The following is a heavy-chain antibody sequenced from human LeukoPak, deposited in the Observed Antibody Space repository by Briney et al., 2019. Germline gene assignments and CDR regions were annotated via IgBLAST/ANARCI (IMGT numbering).Heavy chain of an antibody. D-gene: IGHD3-22*01. CDR2: IRGTGSST. Sequence: GGSLRLSCGASGFTFSSNAMASVRQAPGKRLEWVSTIRGTGSSTYYADSVKGRVTISRDNSKSTLYLQMNSLRAEDTAIYFCTKEYDYSGYLGQGRGYFDYWGQGTLVTVSS. V-gene: IGHV3-23*01. CDR3: TKEYDYSGYLGQGRGYFDY. J-gene: IGHJ4*02. CDR1: GFTFSSNA.